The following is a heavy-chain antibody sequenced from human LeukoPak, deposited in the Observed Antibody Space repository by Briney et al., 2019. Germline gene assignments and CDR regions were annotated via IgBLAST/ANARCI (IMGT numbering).Heavy chain of an antibody. CDR2: IYPGDSDT. V-gene: IGHV5-51*01. Sequence: AGESLKISCKGSGYSFTSYWIVWVRQMPGKGLEWMGIIYPGDSDTRYSPSFQGQVTISADKSISTAYLQWSSLKASDTAMYYCARCRYDSSGYYYDYFDYWGQGTLVTVSS. CDR3: ARCRYDSSGYYYDYFDY. CDR1: GYSFTSYW. D-gene: IGHD3-22*01. J-gene: IGHJ4*02.